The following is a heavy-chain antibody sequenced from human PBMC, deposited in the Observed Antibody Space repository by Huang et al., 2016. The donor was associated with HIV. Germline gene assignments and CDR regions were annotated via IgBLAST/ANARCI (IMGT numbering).Heavy chain of an antibody. D-gene: IGHD2-15*01. CDR3: AKESRWYSDLDN. CDR1: GFTFNNFG. CDR2: ISYDGSSG. J-gene: IGHJ4*02. V-gene: IGHV3-30*18. Sequence: QVQLVESGGGVVQPGRSLRLSCVASGFTFNNFGMHWVRQAPGKGLGWVAVISYDGSSGRYSESVKGRFTISRDNPMDTLYLQMNILRPDDTAVYYCAKESRWYSDLDNWGQGTLVTVSS.